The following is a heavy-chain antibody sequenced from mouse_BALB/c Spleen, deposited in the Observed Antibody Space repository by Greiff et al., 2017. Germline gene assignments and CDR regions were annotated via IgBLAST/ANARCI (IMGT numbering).Heavy chain of an antibody. D-gene: IGHD1-1*01. CDR2: IDPYNGGT. CDR3: ARSGYSVRGDYYAMDY. Sequence: EVQLVESGPELVKPGASVKVSCKASGYAFTSYNMYWVKQSHGKSLEWIGYIDPYNGGTSYNQKFKGKATLTVDKSSSTAYMHLNSLTSEDSAVYYCARSGYSVRGDYYAMDYWGQGTSVTVSS. V-gene: IGHV1S135*01. J-gene: IGHJ4*01. CDR1: GYAFTSYN.